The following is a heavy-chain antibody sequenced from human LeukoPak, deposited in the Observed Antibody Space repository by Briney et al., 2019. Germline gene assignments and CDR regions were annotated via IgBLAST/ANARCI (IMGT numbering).Heavy chain of an antibody. V-gene: IGHV4-34*01. CDR3: ARRKFAAAISQFDI. CDR2: INHSGST. CDR1: GGSFSGYY. D-gene: IGHD2-2*01. J-gene: IGHJ3*02. Sequence: PSETLSLTCAVYGGSFSGYYWSWIRQPPGKGLEWFGEINHSGSTNYNPSLKSRVTISVDTSKNQFSLKLSSVTAADTAVYYCARRKFAAAISQFDIWGQETMVTVSS.